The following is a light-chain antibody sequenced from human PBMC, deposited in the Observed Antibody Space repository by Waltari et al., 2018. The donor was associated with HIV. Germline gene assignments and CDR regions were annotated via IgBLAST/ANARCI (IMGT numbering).Light chain of an antibody. CDR1: QSVLSRSNNENY. CDR2: WAF. V-gene: IGKV4-1*01. Sequence: DIVMTQSPDSLAVSLGERATINCKSSQSVLSRSNNENYFAWYQQKPGQPPKLLIYWAFTRDSGVPDRFSGSGSGTDFSLTISSLQAEDVAVYYCQQYYSSPRTFGQGTKVEIK. J-gene: IGKJ1*01. CDR3: QQYYSSPRT.